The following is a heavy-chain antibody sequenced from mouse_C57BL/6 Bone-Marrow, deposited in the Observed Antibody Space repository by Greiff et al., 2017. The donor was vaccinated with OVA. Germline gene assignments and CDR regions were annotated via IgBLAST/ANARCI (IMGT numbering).Heavy chain of an antibody. Sequence: EVQGVESGGGLVQSGRSLRLSCATSGFTFSDFYMEWVRQAPGKGLEWIAASRNKANDYTTEYSASVKGRFIVSRDTSQSILYLQMNALRAEDTAIYYCARDYYYGSSYDYAMDYWGQGTSVTVSS. V-gene: IGHV7-1*01. J-gene: IGHJ4*01. D-gene: IGHD1-1*01. CDR3: ARDYYYGSSYDYAMDY. CDR1: GFTFSDFY. CDR2: SRNKANDYTT.